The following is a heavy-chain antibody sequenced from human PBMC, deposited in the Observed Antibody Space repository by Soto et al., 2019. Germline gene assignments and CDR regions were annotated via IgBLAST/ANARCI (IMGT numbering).Heavy chain of an antibody. D-gene: IGHD1-1*01. CDR3: ARDVDTTSHLNWFDP. CDR1: GFTFSSYL. V-gene: IGHV3-74*01. J-gene: IGHJ5*02. Sequence: GGSLRLSCAASGFTFSSYLIHWVRQAPGKGLVWVSRINSDGSSTSYADSVKGRFTISRDNAKNALYLQMNSLRAEDTAVYYCARDVDTTSHLNWFDPWGQGVMVTVSS. CDR2: INSDGSST.